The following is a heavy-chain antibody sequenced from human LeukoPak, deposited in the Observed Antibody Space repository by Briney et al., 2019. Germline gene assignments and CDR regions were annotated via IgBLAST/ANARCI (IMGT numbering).Heavy chain of an antibody. J-gene: IGHJ4*02. Sequence: SEILSLTCAVYGGTLSGYFWSWIRQPPGKRLEWIGEINHSGTTNYNPSLRSRVTISADTSKNQFSLRLSSVTAADAAVYYCARLFGEPAAIIDSWGRGTLVIVSS. V-gene: IGHV4-34*08. D-gene: IGHD2-2*01. CDR3: ARLFGEPAAIIDS. CDR2: INHSGTT. CDR1: GGTLSGYF.